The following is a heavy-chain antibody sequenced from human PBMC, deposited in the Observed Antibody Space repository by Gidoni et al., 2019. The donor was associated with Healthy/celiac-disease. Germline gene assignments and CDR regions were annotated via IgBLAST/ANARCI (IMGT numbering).Heavy chain of an antibody. CDR2: IYYSGST. Sequence: QVQLQASGPGLVKPSETLSLTCPVSGGSISSYYWSWIRQPPGKGLEWIGYIYYSGSTNYNPSLKSRVTISVDTSKNQFSLKLSSVTAADTAVYYCARDDGYSYGYGFDYWGQGTLVTVSS. V-gene: IGHV4-59*01. CDR3: ARDDGYSYGYGFDY. CDR1: GGSISSYY. D-gene: IGHD5-18*01. J-gene: IGHJ4*02.